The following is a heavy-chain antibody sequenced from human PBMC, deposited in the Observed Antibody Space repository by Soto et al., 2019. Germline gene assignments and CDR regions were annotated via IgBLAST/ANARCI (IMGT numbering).Heavy chain of an antibody. CDR3: AREGRYYDFWSGYDYYYYGMDV. D-gene: IGHD3-3*01. CDR2: LYYSGSA. V-gene: IGHV4-31*03. Sequence: SETVSPTSTVSGGSISSGGYYWSWIRQHPGKGGEGIGYLYYSGSAYYNPSLKSRVTISVDTSKNQFSLKLSSVTAADTAVYYCAREGRYYDFWSGYDYYYYGMDVWGQGTTVTVSS. CDR1: GGSISSGGYY. J-gene: IGHJ6*02.